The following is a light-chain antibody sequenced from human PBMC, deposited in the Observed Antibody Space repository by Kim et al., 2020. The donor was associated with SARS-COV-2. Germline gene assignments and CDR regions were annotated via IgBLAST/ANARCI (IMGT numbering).Light chain of an antibody. J-gene: IGLJ2*01. CDR3: AAWDDSLSGVV. CDR2: RNN. CDR1: RSNIGSNY. V-gene: IGLV1-47*01. Sequence: GARVTLSCSGTRSNIGSNYVYWYQQLPGTAPKLLIYRNNQRPSGVPDRFSGSKSGTSASLAISGLRSEDEADYYCAAWDDSLSGVVFGGGTQLTVL.